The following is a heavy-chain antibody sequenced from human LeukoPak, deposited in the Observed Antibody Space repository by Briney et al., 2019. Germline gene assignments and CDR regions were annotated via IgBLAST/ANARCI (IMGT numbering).Heavy chain of an antibody. CDR2: IYHSGST. CDR1: GGSISSSGYS. CDR3: ARSYYYGSGSYVWFDP. D-gene: IGHD3-10*01. J-gene: IGHJ5*02. V-gene: IGHV4-30-2*01. Sequence: SETLSLTCAVSGGSISSSGYSWSWIRQPPGKGLEWIGYIYHSGSTYYNPSLKSRVTISVDRSKNQFSLKLSSVTAADTAVYYCARSYYYGSGSYVWFDPWGQGTLVTVSS.